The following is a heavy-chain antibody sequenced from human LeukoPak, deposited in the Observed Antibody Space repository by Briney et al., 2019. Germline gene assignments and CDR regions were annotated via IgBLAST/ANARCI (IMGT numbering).Heavy chain of an antibody. CDR1: RFTFSNFG. V-gene: IGHV3-23*01. J-gene: IGHJ4*02. D-gene: IGHD3-22*01. Sequence: GGTLRLSCAASRFTFSNFGMSWVRQAPGKGLEWVSAISGSGGSTYYADSVKGRFTISRDNSKNTLYLQMNSLRAEDTAVYYCAKSSYYDSSGYYREYYFDYWGQGTLVTVSS. CDR2: ISGSGGST. CDR3: AKSSYYDSSGYYREYYFDY.